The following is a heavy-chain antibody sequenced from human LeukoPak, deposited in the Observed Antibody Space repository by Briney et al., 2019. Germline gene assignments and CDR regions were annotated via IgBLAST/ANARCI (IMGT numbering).Heavy chain of an antibody. CDR1: GFTFSNAW. J-gene: IGHJ4*02. D-gene: IGHD3-16*02. CDR2: IKSKTDGGTT. Sequence: GGSLRLSCAASGFTFSNAWMGWVRQAPGKGLEWVGRIKSKTDGGTTDYAAPVKGRFTISRDDSKNTLYLQMNSLKTEDTAVYYCTTDDYVWGSYRYWGQGTLVTVSS. CDR3: TTDDYVWGSYRY. V-gene: IGHV3-15*01.